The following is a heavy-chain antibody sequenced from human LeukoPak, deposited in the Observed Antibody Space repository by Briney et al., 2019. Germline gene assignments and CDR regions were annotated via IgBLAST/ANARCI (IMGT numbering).Heavy chain of an antibody. J-gene: IGHJ4*02. CDR2: IYYSGST. D-gene: IGHD1-26*01. Sequence: PSETLSLTCTVSGGSISSSSYYWGWIRQPPGKGLEWIGSIYYSGSTYHNPSLKSRVTISVDTSKNQFSLKLSSVTAADTAVYYCARHHFIIVGASQYPDRGRHFDYWGQGTLVTVSS. CDR3: ARHHFIIVGASQYPDRGRHFDY. CDR1: GGSISSSSYY. V-gene: IGHV4-39*01.